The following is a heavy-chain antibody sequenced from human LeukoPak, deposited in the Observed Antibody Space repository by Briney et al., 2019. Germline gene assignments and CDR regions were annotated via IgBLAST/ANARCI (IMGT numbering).Heavy chain of an antibody. Sequence: GESLKISFKGSGYTFTTYWIAWVRQMPGEGLEWMGIIQPRDSETKYSPSCQGQVPISVDKSISTAYLQWNSLKPSDTAIYYCARHDARSSWSTFDFWGQGALVTVSS. CDR3: ARHDARSSWSTFDF. V-gene: IGHV5-51*01. CDR2: IQPRDSET. J-gene: IGHJ5*01. D-gene: IGHD3-3*01. CDR1: GYTFTTYW.